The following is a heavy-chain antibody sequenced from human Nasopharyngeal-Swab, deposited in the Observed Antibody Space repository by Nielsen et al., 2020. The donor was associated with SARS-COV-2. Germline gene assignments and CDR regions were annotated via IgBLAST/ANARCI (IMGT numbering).Heavy chain of an antibody. CDR2: LNPNSGNT. CDR1: GYIFTSFD. CDR3: ARGHQYQLLFHYYYYMDV. J-gene: IGHJ6*03. D-gene: IGHD2-2*01. Sequence: ASVQVSCKASGYIFTSFDINWVRQATGQGLEWMGWLNPNSGNTGYAQKFQGRVTMTRNTSISTAYMELSSLRSEDTAVYYCARGHQYQLLFHYYYYMDVWGKGTTVTVSS. V-gene: IGHV1-8*01.